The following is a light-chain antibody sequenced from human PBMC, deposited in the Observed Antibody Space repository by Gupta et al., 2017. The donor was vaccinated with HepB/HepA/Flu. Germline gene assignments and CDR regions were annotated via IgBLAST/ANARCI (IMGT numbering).Light chain of an antibody. CDR1: QSISAY. J-gene: IGKJ2*01. CDR2: GAS. V-gene: IGKV1-39*01. Sequence: IQMTQSPSSLSASLGDRVTITCRASQSISAYLKWYQQKPGKAPRLLIYGASNLHTGLPSRSSSSGSATDSILIITSLPPEDFVSFCCQRSDEIRNTCGQGTRLE. CDR3: QRSDEIRNT.